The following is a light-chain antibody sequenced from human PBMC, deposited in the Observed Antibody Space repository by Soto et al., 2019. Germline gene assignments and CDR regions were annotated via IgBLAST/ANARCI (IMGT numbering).Light chain of an antibody. V-gene: IGLV2-14*03. CDR3: TSYTSRSTLGV. CDR2: DVS. CDR1: NSDIGGYSY. J-gene: IGLJ2*01. Sequence: QSALTQPASVSGSPGQSITISCTGSNSDIGGYSYVSWYQQHPGKAPKLMIYDVSNRPSGVSYRFSGSKSVNTASLTISGLQAEDEADYYCTSYTSRSTLGVFGGGTKLTVL.